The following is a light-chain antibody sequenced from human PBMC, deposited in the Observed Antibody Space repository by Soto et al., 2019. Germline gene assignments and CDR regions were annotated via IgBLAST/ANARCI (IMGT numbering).Light chain of an antibody. J-gene: IGKJ4*01. V-gene: IGKV3-20*01. CDR3: QQYGRSPHT. CDR1: QSVSSNS. Sequence: DIVLTQSPGTLSLSPGERATLSCRASQSVSSNSLAWYQQKPGQAPRLLIYGASSRFTGIPDRFSGRGSGTDFTLTIRRLEPEDFAVYYCQQYGRSPHTFGGGTKVEIK. CDR2: GAS.